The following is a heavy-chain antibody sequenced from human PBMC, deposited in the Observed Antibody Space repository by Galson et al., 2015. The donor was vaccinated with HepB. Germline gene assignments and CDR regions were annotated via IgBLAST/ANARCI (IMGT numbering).Heavy chain of an antibody. Sequence: SLRLSCAASGFTFSSYEMYWVRQAPGKGLEYVSTISTNGGSTYYADSVKGRFTITRDNSKKTLYLQMSSMRTEGTAVYYCSSYDLDYWGKGALVTVSS. CDR3: SSYDLDY. CDR1: GFTFSSYE. V-gene: IGHV3-64D*06. CDR2: ISTNGGST. J-gene: IGHJ4*02. D-gene: IGHD5-18*01.